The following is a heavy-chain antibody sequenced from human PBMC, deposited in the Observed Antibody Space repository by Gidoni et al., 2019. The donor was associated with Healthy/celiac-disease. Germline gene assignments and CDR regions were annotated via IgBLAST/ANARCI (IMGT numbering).Heavy chain of an antibody. V-gene: IGHV1-69*02. CDR2: IIPVLGIA. D-gene: IGHD6-19*01. Sequence: VQLVQSWAEVKKPGSSVKLSCKASGGTFSSSTISWVRQAPGQGLEWLGRIIPVLGIANYEQKSQGRVTITADKSTSTAYMELSSLRAEDTAVYYCASSSSAVAGILDYYYYGMDVWGQGTTVTVSS. CDR3: ASSSSAVAGILDYYYYGMDV. CDR1: GGTFSSST. J-gene: IGHJ6*02.